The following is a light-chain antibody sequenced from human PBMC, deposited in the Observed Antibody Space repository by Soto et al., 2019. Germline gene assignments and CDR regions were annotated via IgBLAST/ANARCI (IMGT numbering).Light chain of an antibody. CDR1: QSVSTN. J-gene: IGKJ1*01. CDR3: QQYDTSPWT. Sequence: EIVLTQSPGTLSLSPGERVTLSCRASQSVSTNLAWYQQTPGQAPRLLIYGASNRASGISDRFSGSGSGTDFTLTIYRLEPEDFAVYYCQQYDTSPWTFGQGTKVDIK. CDR2: GAS. V-gene: IGKV3-20*01.